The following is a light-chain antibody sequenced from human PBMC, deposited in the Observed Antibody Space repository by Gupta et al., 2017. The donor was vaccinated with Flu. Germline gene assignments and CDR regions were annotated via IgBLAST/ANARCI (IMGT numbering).Light chain of an antibody. CDR3: QQYNSWPFT. CDR1: QSVGSN. V-gene: IGKV3-15*01. J-gene: IGKJ3*01. Sequence: PATLSVSPGGRATLSCRASQSVGSNLAWYQQKPGQAPRLLIYEASTRATGIPARFSGSGSGTQFTLTISSLQSEDFAVYYCQQYNSWPFTFGPGTKVDIK. CDR2: EAS.